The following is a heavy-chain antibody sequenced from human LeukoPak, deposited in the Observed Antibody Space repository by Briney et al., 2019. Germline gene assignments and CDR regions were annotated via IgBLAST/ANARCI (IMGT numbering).Heavy chain of an antibody. D-gene: IGHD6-6*01. J-gene: IGHJ4*02. CDR3: ARRYMSSSGSDY. V-gene: IGHV5-51*01. CDR2: INPGDSET. Sequence: GESLKISCKGSGYSFSSYWIGWVRQMPGKGLEWMGIINPGDSETRYSPSSQGQVTISADKSISTAYLQWSSLKASDTAMYYCARRYMSSSGSDYWGQGTLVTVSS. CDR1: GYSFSSYW.